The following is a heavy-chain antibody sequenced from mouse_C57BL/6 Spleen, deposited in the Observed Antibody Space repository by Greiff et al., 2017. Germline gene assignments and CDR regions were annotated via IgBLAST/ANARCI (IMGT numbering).Heavy chain of an antibody. Sequence: QVQLKQSGAELVRPGASVTLSCKASGYTFTDYEMHWVKQTPVHGLEWIGAIDPETGGTAYNQKFKGKAILTADKSSSTAYMELRSLTSEDSAVYYCTNLYSNNYYAMDYLGQGTSVTGSS. V-gene: IGHV1-15*01. CDR3: TNLYSNNYYAMDY. CDR2: IDPETGGT. CDR1: GYTFTDYE. J-gene: IGHJ4*01. D-gene: IGHD2-5*01.